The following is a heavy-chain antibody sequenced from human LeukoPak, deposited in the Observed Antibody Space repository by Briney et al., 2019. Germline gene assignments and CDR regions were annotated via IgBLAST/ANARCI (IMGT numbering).Heavy chain of an antibody. D-gene: IGHD2-2*01. CDR1: GGSISSYY. V-gene: IGHV4-4*07. Sequence: SETLSLTCTVAGGSISSYYWSWIRQPAGKGLEWIGRIYTSGSTNYNPSLKSRVTMSVDTSKNQFSLKLSAVTAADTAVYYCAXXXXXXXXXXXXCYLDYYYGMDVWGQGTTVTVSS. CDR2: IYTSGST. CDR3: AXXXXXXXXXXXXCYLDYYYGMDV. J-gene: IGHJ6*02.